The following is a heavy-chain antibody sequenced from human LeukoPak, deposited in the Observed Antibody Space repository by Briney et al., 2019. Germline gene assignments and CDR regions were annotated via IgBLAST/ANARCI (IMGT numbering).Heavy chain of an antibody. CDR3: ARRQRLVHHNWFDP. CDR2: INHSGST. Sequence: SETLSLTCAVYGGSFSGYYWSWIRQPPGKGLEWIGEINHSGSTNYNPSLKSRVTISVDTSKNQFSLKLSSVTAADTAVYYCARRQRLVHHNWFDPWGQGTLVTVSS. V-gene: IGHV4-34*01. J-gene: IGHJ5*02. CDR1: GGSFSGYY. D-gene: IGHD6-13*01.